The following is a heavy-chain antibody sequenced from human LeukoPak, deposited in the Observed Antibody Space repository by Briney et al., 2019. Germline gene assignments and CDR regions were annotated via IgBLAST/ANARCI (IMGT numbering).Heavy chain of an antibody. Sequence: SETLSLTCTVSGGSISSGGYYWSWIRQHPGKGLEWIGYIYYSGSTYYNPSLKSRVTISVDTSKNQFSLKLNSATAADTAVYYCATAPRELESTAASFYYFFYYMDIWGDGTTVTVSS. CDR2: IYYSGST. CDR1: GGSISSGGYY. J-gene: IGHJ6*03. V-gene: IGHV4-31*03. CDR3: ATAPRELESTAASFYYFFYYMDI. D-gene: IGHD2-2*01.